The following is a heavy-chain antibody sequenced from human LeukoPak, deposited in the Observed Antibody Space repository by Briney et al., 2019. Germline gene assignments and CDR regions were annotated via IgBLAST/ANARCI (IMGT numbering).Heavy chain of an antibody. J-gene: IGHJ4*02. CDR3: ARALVTMIVPPGFDY. CDR1: GGSISSGDYY. CDR2: IYYSGST. D-gene: IGHD3-22*01. Sequence: SETLSLTCTVSGGSISSGDYYWSWIRQPPGKGLEWIGYIYYSGSTYYNPSLKSRVTISVDTSKNQFSLKLSSVTAADTAVYYCARALVTMIVPPGFDYWGQGTLVTVSS. V-gene: IGHV4-30-4*01.